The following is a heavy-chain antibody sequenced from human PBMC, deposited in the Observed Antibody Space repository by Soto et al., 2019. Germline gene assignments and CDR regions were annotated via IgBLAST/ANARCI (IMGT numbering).Heavy chain of an antibody. CDR2: IYHTGST. CDR3: VRQTAGRGYYYYMDV. V-gene: IGHV4-4*02. CDR1: GASIGSTDW. D-gene: IGHD3-10*01. J-gene: IGHJ6*03. Sequence: QVQLQESGPGLIKPSGTVSLTCAVSGASIGSTDWWSWVRQPPGKGLEWIGEIYHTGSTANYNPPLKSRVAISVDVSKNQLSLKLTSVTAADTAVYYCVRQTAGRGYYYYMDVWGKGTTVTVSS.